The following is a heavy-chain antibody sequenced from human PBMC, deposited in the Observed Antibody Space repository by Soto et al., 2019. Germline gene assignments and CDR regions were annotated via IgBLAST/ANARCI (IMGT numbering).Heavy chain of an antibody. CDR2: VHHTGNT. J-gene: IGHJ3*01. Sequence: QVQLKESGSGLVQPAQTLSLTCAVSGGSITSGGFSWSWIRQPPGKGLEWIGYVHHTGNTDYHPALGSRVTISLDRSRKFFSLNLTSVTDADTATYYCAKECGGTCLDAFDVWGPGTTVIVSS. D-gene: IGHD2-15*01. CDR1: GGSITSGGFS. V-gene: IGHV4-30-2*01. CDR3: AKECGGTCLDAFDV.